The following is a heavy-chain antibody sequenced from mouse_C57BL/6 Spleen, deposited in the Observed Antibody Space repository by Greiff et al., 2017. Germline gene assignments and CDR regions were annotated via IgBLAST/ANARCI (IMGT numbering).Heavy chain of an antibody. J-gene: IGHJ4*01. CDR3: ARTYGSSYYAMDY. V-gene: IGHV1-61*01. CDR2: IYPSDSET. CDR1: GYTFPSYW. D-gene: IGHD1-1*01. Sequence: QVQLQQPGAELVRPGSSVKLSCKASGYTFPSYWMDWVKQRPGQGLEWIGNIYPSDSETHYNQKFKDKATLTVDKSSSTAYMQLSSLTSEDSAVYYCARTYGSSYYAMDYWGQGTSVTVSS.